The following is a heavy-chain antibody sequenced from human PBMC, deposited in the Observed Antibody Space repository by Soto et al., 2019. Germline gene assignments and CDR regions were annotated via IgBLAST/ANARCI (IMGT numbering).Heavy chain of an antibody. D-gene: IGHD2-15*01. CDR2: INPSGGST. Sequence: ASVKVSCKASGYTFTSYYMHWVRQAPGQGLEWMGIINPSGGSTSYAQKFQGRVTMTRDTSTSTVYMELSSLRSEDTAVYYCARAAPKSYCSGGSCYPGGGAFDIWG. CDR3: ARAAPKSYCSGGSCYPGGGAFDI. J-gene: IGHJ3*02. V-gene: IGHV1-46*01. CDR1: GYTFTSYY.